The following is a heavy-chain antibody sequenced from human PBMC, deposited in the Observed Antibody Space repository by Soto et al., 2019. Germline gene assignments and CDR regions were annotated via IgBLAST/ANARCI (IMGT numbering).Heavy chain of an antibody. V-gene: IGHV4-30-2*01. J-gene: IGHJ5*02. D-gene: IGHD2-2*02. CDR2: IYHSGST. Sequence: PSETLSLTCAVSGGSISSGVHSWSWIRQPPGKGQEWIGYIYHSGSTYYNPSLKSRVTISVDRSKNQFSLKLSSVTAADTAVYYCARGGTEYCSSTSCYRHNWFDPWGQATLVTGS. CDR3: ARGGTEYCSSTSCYRHNWFDP. CDR1: GGSISSGVHS.